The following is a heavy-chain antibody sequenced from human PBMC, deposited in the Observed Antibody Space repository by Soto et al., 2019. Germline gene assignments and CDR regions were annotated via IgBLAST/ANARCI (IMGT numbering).Heavy chain of an antibody. CDR3: ARGRVVSSPFDY. CDR2: ISYDGSNK. CDR1: GFTFSSYA. V-gene: IGHV3-30-3*01. D-gene: IGHD3-3*01. J-gene: IGHJ4*02. Sequence: QVQLVESGGGVVQPGRSLRLSCAASGFTFSSYAMHWVRQAPGKGLEWVAVISYDGSNKYYADSVKGRFTISRDNSKNTLYLQMNSLRAEDTAVYYCARGRVVSSPFDYWGQGTLVTVSS.